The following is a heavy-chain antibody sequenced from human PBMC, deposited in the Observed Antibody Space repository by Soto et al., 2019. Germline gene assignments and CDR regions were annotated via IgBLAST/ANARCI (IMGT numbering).Heavy chain of an antibody. J-gene: IGHJ4*01. CDR1: GFTFSNYD. CDR2: ISSNGGIT. V-gene: IGHV3-64*04. CDR3: VRDSETSSSWSLDY. D-gene: IGHD6-13*01. Sequence: GGSLRLSCSASGFTFSNYDFHWVRQAPGKGLEYVSSISSNGGITDYAHSVKGRFTISRDNPKNTLYLQMNSLRVEDTAVYYCVRDSETSSSWSLDYWG.